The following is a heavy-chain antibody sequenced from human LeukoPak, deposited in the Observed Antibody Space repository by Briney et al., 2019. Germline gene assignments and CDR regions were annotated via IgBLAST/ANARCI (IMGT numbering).Heavy chain of an antibody. Sequence: GGSLRLSCAASGFTFSSYGIHWVRQAPGKGLEWVAYISYDGSNEFYADSVKGRFTLSRDNSKNTLYLQMNSLRAEDTAVYYCAVHPHGQQLALGYFDYWGQGTLVTVSS. J-gene: IGHJ4*02. D-gene: IGHD6-13*01. CDR2: ISYDGSNE. CDR3: AVHPHGQQLALGYFDY. V-gene: IGHV3-30*03. CDR1: GFTFSSYG.